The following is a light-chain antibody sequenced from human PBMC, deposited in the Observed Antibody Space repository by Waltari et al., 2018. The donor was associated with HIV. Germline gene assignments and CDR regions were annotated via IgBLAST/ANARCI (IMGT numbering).Light chain of an antibody. CDR1: TLRHKS. J-gene: IGLJ3*02. CDR3: QAWDSGTIV. Sequence: SYDLTQPPSVSVSSGQTATVTCSRVTLRHKSVSWYQQRSGQSPVLVIYQDTKRPPGIPERFFGSTSENTATLTINETQPLDEAHYSCQAWDSGTIVFGGGTNLTVL. CDR2: QDT. V-gene: IGLV3-1*01.